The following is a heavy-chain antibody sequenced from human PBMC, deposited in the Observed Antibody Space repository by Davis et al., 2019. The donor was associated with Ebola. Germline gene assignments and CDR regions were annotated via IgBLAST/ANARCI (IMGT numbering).Heavy chain of an antibody. Sequence: PGGSLRLSCAGSGFTFSNYWMSWARQAPGKGLEWVANIKQDGSEKYYVDSVKGRFTISRDNAKNSLHLQMNSLRAEDTAVYYCAKDLSSYYYRDTGGYDYWGQGTLVTVSS. CDR2: IKQDGSEK. CDR1: GFTFSNYW. J-gene: IGHJ4*02. D-gene: IGHD3-22*01. CDR3: AKDLSSYYYRDTGGYDY. V-gene: IGHV3-7*01.